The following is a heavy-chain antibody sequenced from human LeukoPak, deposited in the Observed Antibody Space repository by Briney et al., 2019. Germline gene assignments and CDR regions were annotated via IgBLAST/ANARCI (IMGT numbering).Heavy chain of an antibody. D-gene: IGHD3-3*01. Sequence: GGSLRLSCAASGFTFSSYWMSWVRQAPGKGLEWVANIKQDGSEKYYVDSVKGRFTISRDNAKNSLYLQMNSLRAEDTVVYYCARDAPANYDFWSGYIYYYYGMDVWGQGTTVTVSS. CDR2: IKQDGSEK. V-gene: IGHV3-7*01. CDR3: ARDAPANYDFWSGYIYYYYGMDV. J-gene: IGHJ6*02. CDR1: GFTFSSYW.